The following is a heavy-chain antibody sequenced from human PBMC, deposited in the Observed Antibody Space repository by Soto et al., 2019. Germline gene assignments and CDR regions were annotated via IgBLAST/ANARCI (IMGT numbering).Heavy chain of an antibody. D-gene: IGHD3-22*01. V-gene: IGHV3-74*01. J-gene: IGHJ6*02. CDR1: GFTFSSYW. CDR3: ARAQYYYDSSGYYIYYYGMDV. Sequence: PGESLKISCAASGFTFSSYWMHWVRQAPGKGLVWVSRINSDGSSTSYADSVKGRFTISRDNAKNTLYLQMNSLRAEDTAVYYCARAQYYYDSSGYYIYYYGMDVCGQRTTVTVSS. CDR2: INSDGSST.